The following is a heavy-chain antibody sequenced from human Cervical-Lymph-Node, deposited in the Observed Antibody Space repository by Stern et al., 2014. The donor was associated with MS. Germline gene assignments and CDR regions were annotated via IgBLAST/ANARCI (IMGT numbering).Heavy chain of an antibody. J-gene: IGHJ4*02. Sequence: QITLQESGPALVKPTQTLTLTCTFSGFSLRTSGVCLSWIRQPPGKALEWLARIDWDDDKYYTTSLKTRLTISKDTSKNQVVLTMTNMDPVDTATYYCARIPGSGCNKEDSWGQGTLVTVSS. CDR3: ARIPGSGCNKEDS. CDR1: GFSLRTSGVC. D-gene: IGHD6-19*01. CDR2: IDWDDDK. V-gene: IGHV2-70*13.